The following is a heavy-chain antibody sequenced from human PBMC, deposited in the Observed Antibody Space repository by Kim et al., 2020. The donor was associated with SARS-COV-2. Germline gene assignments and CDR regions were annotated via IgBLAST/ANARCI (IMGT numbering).Heavy chain of an antibody. CDR2: ISWNSGSI. CDR1: GFTFGDYA. D-gene: IGHD6-13*01. Sequence: GGSLRLSCAASGFTFGDYAMHWVRQAPGKGLEWVSGISWNSGSIGYADSVKGRITISRDNAKNSLYLQMNSLRAEDTALYYCAKVGRIAPPTGPFDYWGQGTLVTVSS. CDR3: AKVGRIAPPTGPFDY. J-gene: IGHJ4*02. V-gene: IGHV3-9*01.